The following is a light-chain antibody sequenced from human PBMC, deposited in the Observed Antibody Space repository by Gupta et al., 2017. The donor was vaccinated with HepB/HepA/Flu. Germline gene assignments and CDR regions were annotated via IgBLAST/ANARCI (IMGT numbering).Light chain of an antibody. CDR1: QSISSY. Sequence: DIQMTQSPSSLSASVGDRVTITCRASQSISSYLNWYQQKPGKAPKLLIYAASSLQSGVPSRFSGSGSATDFTLTIIRLLPEDFATYYCRQSYSTPPTFGQGTKVEIK. J-gene: IGKJ1*01. CDR3: RQSYSTPPT. V-gene: IGKV1-39*01. CDR2: AAS.